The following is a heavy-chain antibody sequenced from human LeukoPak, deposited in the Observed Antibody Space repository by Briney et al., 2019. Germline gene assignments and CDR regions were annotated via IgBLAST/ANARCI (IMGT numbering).Heavy chain of an antibody. CDR2: TYYRSKWYN. CDR3: ARAALTDKYYYYYYYMDV. D-gene: IGHD4/OR15-4a*01. J-gene: IGHJ6*03. Sequence: SQTLSLTCANSGDSVSSNSAAWNWIRQSPSRGLEWLGRTYYRSKWYNDYAVSVKSRITINPDTSKNQFSLQLNSVTPEDTAVYYCARAALTDKYYYYYYYMDVWGKGTTVTISS. V-gene: IGHV6-1*01. CDR1: GDSVSSNSAA.